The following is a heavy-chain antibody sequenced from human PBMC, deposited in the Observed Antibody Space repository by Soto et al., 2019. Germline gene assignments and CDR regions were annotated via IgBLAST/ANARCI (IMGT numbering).Heavy chain of an antibody. D-gene: IGHD4-4*01. CDR2: VSFDSKNK. CDR1: GFSFDSYS. J-gene: IGHJ6*02. CDR3: AKESVEATYSYYGMDV. V-gene: IGHV3-30*18. Sequence: PGGSLRLSCAGSGFSFDSYSMHWVRQAPGKGLEWVATVSFDSKNKYYIDSVEGRFTISRDNSKNVMSLQMNSLRHEDTAVYYCAKESVEATYSYYGMDVWGPGTTVTV.